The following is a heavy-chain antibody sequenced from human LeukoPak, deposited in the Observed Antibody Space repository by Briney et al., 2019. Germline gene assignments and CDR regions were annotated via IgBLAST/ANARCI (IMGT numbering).Heavy chain of an antibody. V-gene: IGHV4-39*07. Sequence: SETLSLTCTVSGGSISSSSYYWGWIRQPPGKGLEWIGSIYYSGSTYYNPSLKSRVTISVDTSKNQFSLKLSSVTAADTAVYYCARDGGYCTNGVCYRLYYYYMDVWGKGTTVTVSS. CDR3: ARDGGYCTNGVCYRLYYYYMDV. CDR1: GGSISSSSYY. CDR2: IYYSGST. D-gene: IGHD2-8*01. J-gene: IGHJ6*03.